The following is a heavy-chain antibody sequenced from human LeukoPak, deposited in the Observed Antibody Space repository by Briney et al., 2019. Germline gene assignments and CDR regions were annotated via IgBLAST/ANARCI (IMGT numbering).Heavy chain of an antibody. Sequence: ASAKVSCKASGYKFNTYGISWVRQALGQGLEWMGWISAYNGKTDYAQKFQGRVTMTTDTSTSTAYMELRSLRSDDTAVYYCARPDYGGNRGAFDIWGQGTMVTVSS. CDR2: ISAYNGKT. CDR1: GYKFNTYG. D-gene: IGHD4-23*01. V-gene: IGHV1-18*01. J-gene: IGHJ3*02. CDR3: ARPDYGGNRGAFDI.